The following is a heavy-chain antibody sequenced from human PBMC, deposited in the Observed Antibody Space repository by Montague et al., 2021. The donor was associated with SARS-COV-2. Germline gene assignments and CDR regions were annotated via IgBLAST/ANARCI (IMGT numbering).Heavy chain of an antibody. CDR3: VAEWLAIYYFDF. D-gene: IGHD6-19*01. CDR1: GGSISSSNYH. CDR2: LFYSGSS. Sequence: SETLSLTCTVAGGSISSSNYHWGWIRQPPGKGREWIGSLFYSGSSFYTPSLKSRVTISVDTSKNQFSLRPSSVTAADTAVYYCVAEWLAIYYFDFWGQGTLVTVSS. J-gene: IGHJ4*02. V-gene: IGHV4-39*01.